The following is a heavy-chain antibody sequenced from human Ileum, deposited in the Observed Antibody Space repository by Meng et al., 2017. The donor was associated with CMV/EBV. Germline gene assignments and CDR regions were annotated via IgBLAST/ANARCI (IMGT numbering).Heavy chain of an antibody. CDR2: IRYDGSNK. Sequence: GESLKISCAASGFTFSSYGMHWVRQAPGKGLEWVAFIRYDGSNKYYADSVKGRFTISRDNSKNTLYLQMNSLRAEGTAVYYCAMCISSSWPWDAFDIWGQGTMVTVSS. CDR3: AMCISSSWPWDAFDI. V-gene: IGHV3-30*02. CDR1: GFTFSSYG. J-gene: IGHJ3*02. D-gene: IGHD6-13*01.